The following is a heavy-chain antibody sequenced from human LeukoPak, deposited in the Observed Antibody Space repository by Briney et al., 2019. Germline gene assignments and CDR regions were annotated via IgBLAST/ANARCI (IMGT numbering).Heavy chain of an antibody. Sequence: GGSLRLSCAASGFTFNNYAMNWVGQAPGKGLEGVSSISGGGETTYYADSAKGRFTISRDNSQNTLYLQMNSLRAEDTAVYYCARDYADYVGYFFFDYWGQGTLVTVSS. CDR1: GFTFNNYA. CDR3: ARDYADYVGYFFFDY. D-gene: IGHD4-17*01. V-gene: IGHV3-23*01. CDR2: ISGGGETT. J-gene: IGHJ4*02.